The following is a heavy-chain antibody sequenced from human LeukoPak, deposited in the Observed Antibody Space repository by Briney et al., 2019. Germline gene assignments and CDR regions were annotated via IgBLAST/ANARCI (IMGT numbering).Heavy chain of an antibody. CDR2: IYPGDSDI. CDR1: GYSFITYW. CDR3: ARNRESTGYPDKFDI. J-gene: IGHJ3*02. Sequence: GESLKISCKGSGYSFITYWMAWVRQMPGKGLEWMGLIYPGDSDIRYSPSFQGQVTISADKSITTAYLQWSSLKASDSAMYYCARNRESTGYPDKFDIWGQGTMVTVSS. V-gene: IGHV5-51*01. D-gene: IGHD3-22*01.